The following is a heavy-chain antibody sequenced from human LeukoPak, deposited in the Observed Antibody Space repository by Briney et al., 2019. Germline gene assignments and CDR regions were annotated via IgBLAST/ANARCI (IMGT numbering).Heavy chain of an antibody. V-gene: IGHV3-21*01. CDR3: ASKPTQRLVQVY. J-gene: IGHJ4*02. Sequence: GGSLRLSCAASGFTFSSYSMNWVRQAPGRGLEWVSSISSSSSYIYYADSVKGRFTISRDNAKNSLYLQMNSLRAEDTAGYYCASKPTQRLVQVYWGQGTLVTVSS. CDR2: ISSSSSYI. CDR1: GFTFSSYS. D-gene: IGHD6-13*01.